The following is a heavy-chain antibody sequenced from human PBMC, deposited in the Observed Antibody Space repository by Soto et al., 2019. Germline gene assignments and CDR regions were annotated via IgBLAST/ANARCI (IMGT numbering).Heavy chain of an antibody. CDR2: TSYSGST. Sequence: SETLSLTCTVSGASVGTFYCSWIRQPPGKGLEWIGYTSYSGSTDYNPSLKSRVTISVDTSKNQFSLKLSSVTATDTAVYYSARRYGGTLANWGQGPLVT. D-gene: IGHD4-17*01. CDR1: GASVGTFY. V-gene: IGHV4-59*08. CDR3: ARRYGGTLAN. J-gene: IGHJ4*02.